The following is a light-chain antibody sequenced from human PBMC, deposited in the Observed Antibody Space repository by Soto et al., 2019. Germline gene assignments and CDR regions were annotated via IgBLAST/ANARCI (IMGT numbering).Light chain of an antibody. CDR1: HSISSW. CDR2: DVS. Sequence: DIRMSDSPSTVSACVGDRVTITCRASHSISSWLALYQQKPGKAPYLLISDVSSLERGVPSRFSGSGSGTEFTLTISSMQPDDFATFYCQQYNCYSRTFGQGTKVDIK. J-gene: IGKJ1*01. V-gene: IGKV1-5*01. CDR3: QQYNCYSRT.